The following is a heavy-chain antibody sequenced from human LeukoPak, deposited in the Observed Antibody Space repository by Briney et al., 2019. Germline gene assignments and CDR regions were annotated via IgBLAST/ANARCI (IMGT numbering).Heavy chain of an antibody. CDR3: AKGTTVTAYWVY. CDR1: GFMFSNYV. D-gene: IGHD4-17*01. Sequence: PGGSLRLSCAASGFMFSNYVMHWVRQAPGKGLEWVAVISYDGSNKYYADSVKGRFTISRDNSKNTLYLQMDSLRAEDTAVYYCAKGTTVTAYWVYWGQGTLVTVSS. V-gene: IGHV3-30-3*01. J-gene: IGHJ4*02. CDR2: ISYDGSNK.